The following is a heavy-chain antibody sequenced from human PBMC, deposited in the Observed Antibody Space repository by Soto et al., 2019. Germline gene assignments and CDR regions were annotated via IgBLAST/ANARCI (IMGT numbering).Heavy chain of an antibody. CDR3: ARGITMVRGVTTSFYDY. V-gene: IGHV1-2*04. Sequence: ASVKVSCKASGYTFTGYYMHWVRQAPGQGLEWMGWINPNSGGTNYAQKFQGWVTMTRDPSISTAYMELSRLRSDDTAVYYCARGITMVRGVTTSFYDYWGQGTLVTVSS. J-gene: IGHJ4*02. D-gene: IGHD3-10*01. CDR2: INPNSGGT. CDR1: GYTFTGYY.